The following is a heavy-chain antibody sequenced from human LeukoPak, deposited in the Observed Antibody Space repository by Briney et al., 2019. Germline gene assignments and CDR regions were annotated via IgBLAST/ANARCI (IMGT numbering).Heavy chain of an antibody. V-gene: IGHV3-33*01. J-gene: IGHJ4*02. D-gene: IGHD2-2*01. CDR3: ARGGGYCSSPSCPPFDY. Sequence: GGSLRLSCAASGITFGSYGMRWVSPAPGKALERVAVIWYDGSNKYYADSVKGRFTISRDNSKNTLYLQMNSLRAEDTAVYYCARGGGYCSSPSCPPFDYWGQGTLVTVSS. CDR2: IWYDGSNK. CDR1: GITFGSYG.